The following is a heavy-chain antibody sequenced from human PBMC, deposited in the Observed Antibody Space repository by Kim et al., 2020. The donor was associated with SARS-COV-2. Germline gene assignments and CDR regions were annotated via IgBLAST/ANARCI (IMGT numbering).Heavy chain of an antibody. J-gene: IGHJ6*02. CDR1: GYIFTTYW. CDR2: IDPRDSYT. D-gene: IGHD4-4*01. V-gene: IGHV5-10-1*01. CDR3: VRQGVGRRVVSTEYYYYYGLDV. Sequence: GESLKISCKVSGYIFTTYWISWVRQMPGKGLEWMGRIDPRDSYTNYSPSFQGHVTISADKSISTAYLQWRSLKASDTAMYYCVRQGVGRRVVSTEYYYYYGLDVWGQGTTVTVSS.